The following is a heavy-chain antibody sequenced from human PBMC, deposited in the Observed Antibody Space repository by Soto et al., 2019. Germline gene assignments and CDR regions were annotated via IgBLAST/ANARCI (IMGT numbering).Heavy chain of an antibody. V-gene: IGHV4-39*01. D-gene: IGHD6-13*01. CDR1: GGSISSSNYY. Sequence: SETLSLTCTVSGGSISSSNYYWGWIRQPPGKGLEWIGSIYYSGSTYYNPSLRSRVTISVDTSKSQFSLKLRSVTAADTAVYYCARLADGSSWYRLDYWGLGTLVTVSS. CDR3: ARLADGSSWYRLDY. CDR2: IYYSGST. J-gene: IGHJ4*02.